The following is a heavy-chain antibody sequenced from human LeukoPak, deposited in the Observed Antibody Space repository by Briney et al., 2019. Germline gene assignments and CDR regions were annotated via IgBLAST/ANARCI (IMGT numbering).Heavy chain of an antibody. D-gene: IGHD3-10*01. CDR2: IYYSGTT. Sequence: PSETLCLTCTVSGGSVSSGSYYWSWIRQPPGKGLEWIGYIYYSGTTNYNPSLRSRVNISLDTSKNQFSLKLSSVTAADTAVYYCARSYYYGSGSYPGLFDYWGQGPLVPVTS. V-gene: IGHV4-61*01. J-gene: IGHJ4*02. CDR1: GGSVSSGSYY. CDR3: ARSYYYGSGSYPGLFDY.